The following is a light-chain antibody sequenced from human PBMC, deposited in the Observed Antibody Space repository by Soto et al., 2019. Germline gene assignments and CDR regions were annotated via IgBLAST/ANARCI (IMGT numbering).Light chain of an antibody. CDR2: GAS. Sequence: EIVLTQSPATLSVSPGERVTLSCRASQSVDINLAWYQQKPGQAPRLVIYGASTRATDMPGTFSGSGSGTEFTLTISSLQSEDFGVYYCQQYKNWPRTFGQGTKVDNK. CDR3: QQYKNWPRT. CDR1: QSVDIN. V-gene: IGKV3-15*01. J-gene: IGKJ1*01.